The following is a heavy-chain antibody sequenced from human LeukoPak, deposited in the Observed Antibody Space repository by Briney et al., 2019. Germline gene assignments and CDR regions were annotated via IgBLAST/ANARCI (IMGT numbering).Heavy chain of an antibody. J-gene: IGHJ4*02. CDR3: ALANSSSWYFDY. Sequence: SETLSLTCAVYGGSFSGYYWSWIRQPPGKGLEWIGEINHSGSTNYNPSLKSRVTISVDTSKNQFSLKLSSVTAADTAVYYCALANSSSWYFDYWGQGTLITVSS. D-gene: IGHD6-13*01. CDR1: GGSFSGYY. CDR2: INHSGST. V-gene: IGHV4-34*01.